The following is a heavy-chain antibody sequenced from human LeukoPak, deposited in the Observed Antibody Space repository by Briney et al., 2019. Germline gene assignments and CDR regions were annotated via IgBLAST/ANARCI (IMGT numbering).Heavy chain of an antibody. CDR2: IYSGGST. V-gene: IGHV3-66*01. Sequence: GGSLRLSRAASGFTVSSNYMSWVCQAPGKGLEWVSVIYSGGSTYYADSVKGRFTISRDNSKNTLYLQMNSLRAEDTAVYYCARASPGYAPLDYWGQGTLVTVSS. J-gene: IGHJ4*02. CDR3: ARASPGYAPLDY. D-gene: IGHD1-1*01. CDR1: GFTVSSNY.